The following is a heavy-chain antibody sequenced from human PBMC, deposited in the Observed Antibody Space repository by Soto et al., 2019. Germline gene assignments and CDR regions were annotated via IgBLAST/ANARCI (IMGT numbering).Heavy chain of an antibody. CDR2: ITSSGGGT. J-gene: IGHJ4*02. Sequence: WGSLRLSCAASGFAFIAYVIICLRQAPGKGLEWVSSITSSGGGTYYADSVKGRFIVSRDNSKNTVYLQMNSLRDEDTAVYYCAKLTEAWGQGTLVTVSS. V-gene: IGHV3-23*01. CDR1: GFAFIAYV. D-gene: IGHD3-16*01. CDR3: AKLTEA.